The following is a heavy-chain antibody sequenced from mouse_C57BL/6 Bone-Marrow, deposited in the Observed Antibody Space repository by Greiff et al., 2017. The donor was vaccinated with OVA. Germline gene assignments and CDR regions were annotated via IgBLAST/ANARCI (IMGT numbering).Heavy chain of an antibody. Sequence: QVQLQQPGAELVKPGASVKLSCKASGYTFTSYWMHWVKQRPGQGLEWIGMIHPNSGSTNYNEKFKSKATLTVDKSSSTAYMQLSSLTSEDSAVYYCARGGGQLAWFAYWGQGTLVTVSA. J-gene: IGHJ3*01. CDR1: GYTFTSYW. V-gene: IGHV1-64*01. CDR2: IHPNSGST. CDR3: ARGGGQLAWFAY. D-gene: IGHD3-2*01.